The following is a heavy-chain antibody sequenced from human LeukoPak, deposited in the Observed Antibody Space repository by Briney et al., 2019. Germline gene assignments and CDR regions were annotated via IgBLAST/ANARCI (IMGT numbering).Heavy chain of an antibody. CDR3: ARGRGSGHKENWFDP. Sequence: ASVKVSCKASGYTFTTYDINWVRQATGQGLEWMGWMNPNSGNTGYTQKFQGRVTMTRNTSISTAYMELSSLRSEDTAVYYCARGRGSGHKENWFDPWGQGTLVTVPS. V-gene: IGHV1-8*01. CDR1: GYTFTTYD. CDR2: MNPNSGNT. D-gene: IGHD6-19*01. J-gene: IGHJ5*02.